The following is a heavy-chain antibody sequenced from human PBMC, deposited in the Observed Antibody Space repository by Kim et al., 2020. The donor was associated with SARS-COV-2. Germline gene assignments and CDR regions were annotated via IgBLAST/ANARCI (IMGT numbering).Heavy chain of an antibody. CDR3: ARGGPAAIGHRYFDL. CDR2: INHSGST. Sequence: SETLSLTCAVYGGSFSGYYWSWIRQPPGKGLEWIGEINHSGSTNYNPSLKSRVTISVDTSKNQFSLKLSSVTAADTAVYYCARGGPAAIGHRYFDLWGRG. D-gene: IGHD2-2*01. CDR1: GGSFSGYY. V-gene: IGHV4-34*01. J-gene: IGHJ2*01.